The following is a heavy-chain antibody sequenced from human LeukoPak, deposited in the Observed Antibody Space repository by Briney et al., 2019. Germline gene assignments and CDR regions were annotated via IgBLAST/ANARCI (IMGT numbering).Heavy chain of an antibody. CDR3: ARDANYGGNS. J-gene: IGHJ4*02. CDR2: IIPIFGTA. D-gene: IGHD4-23*01. CDR1: GGTFSSYA. Sequence: ASVKVSCKASGGTFSSYAISWVRQAPGQGLEWMGGIIPIFGTANYAQKFQGRVTITADESTSTAYMELSSLRSEDTAVYYCARDANYGGNSWGQGTLATVSS. V-gene: IGHV1-69*13.